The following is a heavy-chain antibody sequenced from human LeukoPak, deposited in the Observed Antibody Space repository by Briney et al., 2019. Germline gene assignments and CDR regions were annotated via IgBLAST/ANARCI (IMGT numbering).Heavy chain of an antibody. CDR2: INERGSAP. V-gene: IGHV3-7*01. Sequence: PGGSLRLSCEASGFTFRKSCTSWVRQAPGLGLEWVANINERGSAPYYVDSVKGRFTISRDNTKNSLYLQMNSLRVADTGVYFCARDGEAYPSWGQGTLVTVSS. CDR1: GFTFRKSC. CDR3: ARDGEAYPS. D-gene: IGHD2-21*01. J-gene: IGHJ4*02.